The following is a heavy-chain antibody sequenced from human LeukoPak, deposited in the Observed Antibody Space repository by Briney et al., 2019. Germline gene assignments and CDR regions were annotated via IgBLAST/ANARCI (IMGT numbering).Heavy chain of an antibody. V-gene: IGHV4-39*02. Sequence: SETLSLTCTVSGGSISSSSYYWGWIRQPPGKGLEWIGSIYYSGSTYYNPSLKSRVTISVDTSKNQFSLKLSSVTAADTAVYYCAGEVTTSGAFDIWGQGTMVTVSS. CDR2: IYYSGST. J-gene: IGHJ3*02. CDR3: AGEVTTSGAFDI. CDR1: GGSISSSSYY. D-gene: IGHD4-11*01.